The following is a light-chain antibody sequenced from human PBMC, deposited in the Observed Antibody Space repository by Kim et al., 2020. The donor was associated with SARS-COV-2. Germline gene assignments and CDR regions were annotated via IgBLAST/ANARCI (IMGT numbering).Light chain of an antibody. V-gene: IGLV1-47*01. Sequence: GQTVTISCSGSSSNIGSNYVYWYQQRPGTAPKLLIYRNNQRPSGVPDRFSGSKSGTSASLAISGLRSEDEADYYCAAWDDSLSGVVFGGGTQLTVL. CDR2: RNN. J-gene: IGLJ2*01. CDR1: SSNIGSNY. CDR3: AAWDDSLSGVV.